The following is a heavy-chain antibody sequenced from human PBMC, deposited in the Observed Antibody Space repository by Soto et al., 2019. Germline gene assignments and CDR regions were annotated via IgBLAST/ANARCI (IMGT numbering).Heavy chain of an antibody. CDR2: IYYSGST. V-gene: IGHV4-39*01. CDR1: GGSISSSSYY. J-gene: IGHJ6*02. CDR3: ARGIQLWLGAHNKDYGMDV. Sequence: QLQLQESGPGLVKPSETLSLTCTVSGGSISSSSYYWGWIRQPPGKGLEWIGSIYYSGSTYYNPSLKSRVTISVDTSENQFSLKLSSVTAADTAVYYCARGIQLWLGAHNKDYGMDVWGQGTTVTVSS. D-gene: IGHD5-18*01.